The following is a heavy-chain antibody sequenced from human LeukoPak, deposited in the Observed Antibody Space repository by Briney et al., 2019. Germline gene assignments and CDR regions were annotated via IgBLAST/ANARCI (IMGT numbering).Heavy chain of an antibody. J-gene: IGHJ4*02. CDR3: ANGVHGDYSSLLR. Sequence: ASVKVSCKASGYTFTSYYMHRVRQAPGQGLEWMGIINPSGGSTSYAQKFQGRVTMTRDTSTSTVYMELSSLRSEDTAVYYCANGVHGDYSSLLRWGQGTLVTVSS. D-gene: IGHD2-21*01. V-gene: IGHV1-46*01. CDR1: GYTFTSYY. CDR2: INPSGGST.